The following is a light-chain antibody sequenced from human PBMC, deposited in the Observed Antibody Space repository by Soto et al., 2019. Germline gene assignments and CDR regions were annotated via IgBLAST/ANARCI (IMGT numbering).Light chain of an antibody. CDR2: AGT. V-gene: IGLV2-23*01. Sequence: QSALTQPASVSGSPGPSITISCTGTSSDVGFYNLVSWYHQYPGKAPKLILYAGTKRPSGLSTRFSGSMSGSTASLTISGLQAEDEGNYYCCSYATSDTLLFGGGTKLTVL. CDR3: CSYATSDTLL. J-gene: IGLJ2*01. CDR1: SSDVGFYNL.